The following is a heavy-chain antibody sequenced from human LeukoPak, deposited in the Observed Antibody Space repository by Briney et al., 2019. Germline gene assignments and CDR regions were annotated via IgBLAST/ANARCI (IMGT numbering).Heavy chain of an antibody. V-gene: IGHV1-46*01. J-gene: IGHJ4*02. CDR1: GYTFTSYY. CDR2: INPSGGIT. CDR3: ARGRTNYYGSGSSCFDY. D-gene: IGHD3-10*01. Sequence: GASVKVSCKASGYTFTSYYMHWVRQAPVQELEWIGIINPSGGITRYAHKIQSTVTMTRDTTTCTLYMELSSLRAEDTTVDYGARGRTNYYGSGSSCFDYWGQGTLVTVSS.